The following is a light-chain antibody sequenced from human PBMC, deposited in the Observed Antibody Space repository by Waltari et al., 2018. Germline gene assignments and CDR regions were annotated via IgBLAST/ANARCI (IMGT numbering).Light chain of an antibody. CDR2: DVS. CDR1: SSDGGGYNY. J-gene: IGLJ3*02. CDR3: SSYTSSSTWV. Sequence: QSAPTHPASAYWSPGKSITISCTGISSDGGGYNYVSCYQQHPGKAPKLMIYDVSKRPSGVSNRFSGSKSGNTASLTISGLQAEDEADYYCSSYTSSSTWVFGGGTKLTVL. V-gene: IGLV2-14*01.